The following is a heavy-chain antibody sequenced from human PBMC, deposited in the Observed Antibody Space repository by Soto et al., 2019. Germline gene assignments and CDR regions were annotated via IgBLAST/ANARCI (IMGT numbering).Heavy chain of an antibody. Sequence: GASVKVSCKASGGTFSSYAISWVRQAPGQGLEWMGGFIPKYGKTIYAQKFQGRVTMTEDTSTDTAYMELSSLRSEDTAVYYCATLPTYYYGSGYFDYWGQGTLVTVSS. CDR3: ATLPTYYYGSGYFDY. CDR1: GGTFSSYA. J-gene: IGHJ4*02. D-gene: IGHD3-10*01. V-gene: IGHV1-69*06. CDR2: FIPKYGKT.